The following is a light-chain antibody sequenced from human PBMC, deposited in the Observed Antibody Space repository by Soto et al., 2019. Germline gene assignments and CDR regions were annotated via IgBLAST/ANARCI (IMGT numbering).Light chain of an antibody. V-gene: IGLV3-21*02. J-gene: IGLJ3*02. CDR1: NIGSKS. CDR3: QMWDSSSDHVV. CDR2: DDS. Sequence: SYELTQPHSVQVAPGQTARITCGGNNIGSKSVHWYQQKPGQAPVLVVFDDSDRPSGIPERLSGSNSGNTATLTISRVEAGDEDDYYCQMWDSSSDHVVFGGGTKVTVL.